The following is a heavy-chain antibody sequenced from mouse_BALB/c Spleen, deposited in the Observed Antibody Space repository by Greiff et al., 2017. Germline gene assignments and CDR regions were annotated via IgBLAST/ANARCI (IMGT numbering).Heavy chain of an antibody. Sequence: VKLVESGPGLVAPSQSLSITCTVSGFSLTSYGVHWVRQPPGKGLEWLGVIWAGGSTNYNSALMSRLSIRKDNSKSQVFLKMNSLQTDDTAMYYCAREEVEDFFAYWGQGTLVTVSA. D-gene: IGHD1-1*02. CDR3: AREEVEDFFAY. V-gene: IGHV2-9*02. J-gene: IGHJ3*01. CDR2: IWAGGST. CDR1: GFSLTSYG.